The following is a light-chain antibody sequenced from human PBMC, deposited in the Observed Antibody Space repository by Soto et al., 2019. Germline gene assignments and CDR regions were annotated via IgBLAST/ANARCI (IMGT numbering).Light chain of an antibody. Sequence: DIQMTQSPSTLSASVGDRVIITCRASQSISNWLAWYQQKPGKAPNLLIYKASSLKSGVPSRFSGSGSGTEFTLTISSLQPDDFATYYCQQLTNFRFTFGQGTKLDIK. CDR2: KAS. CDR1: QSISNW. CDR3: QQLTNFRFT. V-gene: IGKV1-5*03. J-gene: IGKJ2*01.